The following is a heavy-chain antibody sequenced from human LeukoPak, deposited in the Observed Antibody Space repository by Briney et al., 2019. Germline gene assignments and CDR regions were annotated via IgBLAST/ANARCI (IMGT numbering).Heavy chain of an antibody. CDR2: INPSGGST. CDR3: AREGGQEYFDY. J-gene: IGHJ4*02. CDR1: GYTFTGYY. D-gene: IGHD2-15*01. Sequence: ASVKVSCKASGYTFTGYYMHWVRQAPGQGLEWMGIINPSGGSTSYAQKFQGRVTMTRDTSTSTVYMELSSLRSEDTAVYYCAREGGQEYFDYWGQGTLVTDPS. V-gene: IGHV1-46*01.